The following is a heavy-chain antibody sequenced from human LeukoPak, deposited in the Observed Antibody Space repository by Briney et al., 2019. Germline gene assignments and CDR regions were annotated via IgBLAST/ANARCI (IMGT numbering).Heavy chain of an antibody. CDR3: ARRRRSYYYGSGSPTLFDY. Sequence: SETLSLTCAVYGGSFSGYYWSWILQPPGKGLEWIGEINHSGSTNYNPSLKSRVTISVDTSKNQFSLKLSSVTAADTAVYYCARRRRSYYYGSGSPTLFDYWGQGTLVTVSS. V-gene: IGHV4-34*01. CDR2: INHSGST. J-gene: IGHJ4*02. CDR1: GGSFSGYY. D-gene: IGHD3-10*01.